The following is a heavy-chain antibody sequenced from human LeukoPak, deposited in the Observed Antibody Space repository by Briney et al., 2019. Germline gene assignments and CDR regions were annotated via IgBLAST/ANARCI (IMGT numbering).Heavy chain of an antibody. J-gene: IGHJ6*04. V-gene: IGHV1-46*01. CDR2: INPSGGST. CDR1: GYTFTRYY. D-gene: IGHD1-26*01. CDR3: AGEAQREDYHGMDV. Sequence: ASVKVSCKASGYTFTRYYMHWVRQAPGQGLEWMGIINPSGGSTTYAQKFQGRVTMTRDTSTSTVYMELSSLRSEDTAVYYCAGEAQREDYHGMDVWGKGTTATVSS.